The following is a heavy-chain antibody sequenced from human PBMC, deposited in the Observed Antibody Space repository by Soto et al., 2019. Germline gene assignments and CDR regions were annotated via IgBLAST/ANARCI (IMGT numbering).Heavy chain of an antibody. CDR3: ASGHDAYKLRY. V-gene: IGHV4-31*03. J-gene: IGHJ4*02. CDR1: GGSISRGRTGSD. Sequence: QVQLQESGPGLVKPSQTLSLTCTVSGGSISRGRTGSDWTWIRQLPGKGLERIGYIYYTGNTYYNPPPKSRPTISIDTSENQFSLKLTSVTPADTAVYFCASGHDAYKLRYWGQGILATVSS. D-gene: IGHD1-1*01. CDR2: IYYTGNT.